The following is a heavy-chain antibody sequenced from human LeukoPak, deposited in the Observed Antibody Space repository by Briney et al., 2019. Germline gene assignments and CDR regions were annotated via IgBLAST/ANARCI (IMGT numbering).Heavy chain of an antibody. V-gene: IGHV3-74*01. D-gene: IGHD5-18*01. CDR3: ARRGYTYGWGWFDP. CDR1: GFTFSSYW. CDR2: INSDGSST. Sequence: GGSLRLSCAASGFTFSSYWMHWVRQAPGKGLVWVSRINSDGSSTSYADSVKGRFTISRDNAKNTLYLQMNSLRAEDTAVYYCARRGYTYGWGWFDPWGQGTLVTVSS. J-gene: IGHJ5*02.